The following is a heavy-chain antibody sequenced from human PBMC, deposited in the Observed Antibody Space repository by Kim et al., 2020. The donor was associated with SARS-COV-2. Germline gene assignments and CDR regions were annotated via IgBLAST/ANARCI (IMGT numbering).Heavy chain of an antibody. V-gene: IGHV4-39*01. CDR2: T. D-gene: IGHD5-18*01. Sequence: TNYTPSLKSLVTISVDTSTNQFSLKLSSVTAADTAVYYCARQWASYGSGYWGQGTLVTVSS. J-gene: IGHJ4*02. CDR3: ARQWASYGSGY.